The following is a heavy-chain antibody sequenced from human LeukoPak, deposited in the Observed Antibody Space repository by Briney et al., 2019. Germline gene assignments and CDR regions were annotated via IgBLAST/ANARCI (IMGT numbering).Heavy chain of an antibody. CDR2: IKQGGSEK. D-gene: IGHD5-18*01. CDR1: GFTFSNAW. Sequence: GGSLRLSCAASGFTFSNAWMSWVRQAPGKGLEWVANIKQGGSEKYYVDSVKGRFTVSRDNAKNSLYLQMNSLRAEDTAVYYCARDEYTYGYIDYWGQGTLVTVSS. J-gene: IGHJ4*02. V-gene: IGHV3-7*01. CDR3: ARDEYTYGYIDY.